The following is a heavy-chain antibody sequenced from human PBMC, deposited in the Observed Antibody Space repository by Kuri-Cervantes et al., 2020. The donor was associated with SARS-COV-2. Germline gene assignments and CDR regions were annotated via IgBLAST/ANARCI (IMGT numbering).Heavy chain of an antibody. CDR3: ASIAARRVSYYYYGMDV. Sequence: SGLTLVKPTQTLTLTCTFSGFSLSTSGVVVGWIRQPPGKALEWLALIYWNDDKRYSPSLKSRLTITKDTSKNQVVLTMTNMDPVDTATYYCASIAARRVSYYYYGMDVWGQGTTVTVSS. V-gene: IGHV2-5*01. CDR2: IYWNDDK. D-gene: IGHD6-6*01. CDR1: GFSLSTSGVV. J-gene: IGHJ6*02.